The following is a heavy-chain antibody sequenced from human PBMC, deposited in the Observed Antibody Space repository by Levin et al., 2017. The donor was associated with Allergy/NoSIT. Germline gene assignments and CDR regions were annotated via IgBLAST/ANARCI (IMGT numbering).Heavy chain of an antibody. CDR1: GFTVSSNY. V-gene: IGHV3-53*01. D-gene: IGHD3-10*01. CDR2: IYSGGST. Sequence: GGSLRLSCAASGFTVSSNYMSWVRQAPGKGLEWVSVIYSGGSTYYADSVKGRFTISRDNSKNTLYLQMNSLRAEDTAVYYCASAGRYGSGSYSVYRGQGTLVTVSS. J-gene: IGHJ4*02. CDR3: ASAGRYGSGSYSVY.